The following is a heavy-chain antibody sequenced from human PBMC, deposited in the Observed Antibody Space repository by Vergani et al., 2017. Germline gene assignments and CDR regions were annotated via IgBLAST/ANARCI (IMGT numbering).Heavy chain of an antibody. D-gene: IGHD3-3*01. V-gene: IGHV4-31*11. CDR2: IYYSGST. CDR3: ARAPIGSXIVGVVIIRFAFDI. CDR1: GGSISSGGYY. J-gene: IGHJ3*02. Sequence: QVQLQESGPGLVKPSQTLSLTCAVSGGSISSGGYYWSWIRQHPGKGLEWIGYIYYSGSTYYNPSLKSRVTISVDTSKNQFSLKLSSVTAADTAVYYCARAPIGSXIVGVVIIRFAFDIWGQGTMVTVSS.